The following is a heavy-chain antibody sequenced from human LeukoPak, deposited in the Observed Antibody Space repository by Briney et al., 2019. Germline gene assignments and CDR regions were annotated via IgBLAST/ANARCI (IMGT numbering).Heavy chain of an antibody. CDR3: ARTSAFDAFDI. D-gene: IGHD1-26*01. J-gene: IGHJ3*02. CDR2: ISPSGGST. Sequence: GASVKVSCKAFGYTFTSNYMHWVRQAPGQGPEWMGVISPSGGSTTYAQKFQGRVTMTTDTSTSTAYMELRSLRSDDTAVYYCARTSAFDAFDIWGQGTMVTVSS. V-gene: IGHV1-46*01. CDR1: GYTFTSNY.